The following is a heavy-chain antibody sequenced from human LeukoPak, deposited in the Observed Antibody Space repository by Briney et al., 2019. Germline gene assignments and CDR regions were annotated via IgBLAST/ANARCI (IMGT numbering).Heavy chain of an antibody. Sequence: SGTLSLTCGVSGGSITNTNYWTWVRQPPGKGLEWIGEVNLQGSTNYNPSLMGRVAISVDTSENHISLQLTSVTAADTAVYYCARGGTTVTPGLLWFDPWGQGTLVTVSS. CDR3: ARGGTTVTPGLLWFDP. CDR2: VNLQGST. CDR1: GGSITNTNY. D-gene: IGHD4-17*01. V-gene: IGHV4-4*02. J-gene: IGHJ5*02.